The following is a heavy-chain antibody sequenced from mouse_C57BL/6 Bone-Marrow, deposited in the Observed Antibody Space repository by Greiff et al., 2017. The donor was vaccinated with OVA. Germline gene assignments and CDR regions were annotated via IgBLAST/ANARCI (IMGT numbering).Heavy chain of an antibody. CDR2: IDPENGDT. V-gene: IGHV14-4*01. CDR3: TTYGSPLDY. CDR1: GFNIKDDY. D-gene: IGHD1-1*01. Sequence: VQLQQSGAELVRPGASVKLSCTASGFNIKDDYMHWVKQRPEQGLEWIGWIDPENGDTEYASKFQGKATITADTSSNTAYLQLSSLTSEDTAVYYCTTYGSPLDYGGQGTTLTVSS. J-gene: IGHJ2*01.